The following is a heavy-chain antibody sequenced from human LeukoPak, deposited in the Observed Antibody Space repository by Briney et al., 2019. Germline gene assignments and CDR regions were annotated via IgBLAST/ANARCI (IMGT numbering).Heavy chain of an antibody. CDR3: ARGLRDYAILPFPQYYYGMDV. CDR1: GYTFTSYD. J-gene: IGHJ6*02. CDR2: MSPNSGNT. Sequence: GASVKVSCKASGYTFTSYDINWVRQATGQGLEWMGWMSPNSGNTGYAQKFQGRVTMTRNTSISTAYMELSSLRSEDTAVYYCARGLRDYAILPFPQYYYGMDVWGQGTTVTVSS. D-gene: IGHD3-9*01. V-gene: IGHV1-8*01.